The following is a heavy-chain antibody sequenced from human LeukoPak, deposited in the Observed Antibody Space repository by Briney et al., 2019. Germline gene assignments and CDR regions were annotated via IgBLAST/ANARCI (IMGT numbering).Heavy chain of an antibody. V-gene: IGHV3-30-3*01. CDR3: ARGGDIVVVVAAHDY. CDR2: ISYDGSNK. Sequence: GRSLRLSCAASGFTFSSYAMHWVRQAPGKGLEWVAVISYDGSNKYYADSVKGRFTISRDNSKNTLYLQMNSLRAEDTAVCYCARGGDIVVVVAAHDYWGQGTLVTVSS. D-gene: IGHD2-15*01. CDR1: GFTFSSYA. J-gene: IGHJ4*02.